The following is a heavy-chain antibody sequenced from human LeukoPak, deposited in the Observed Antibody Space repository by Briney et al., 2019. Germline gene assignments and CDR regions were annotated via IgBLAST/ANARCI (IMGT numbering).Heavy chain of an antibody. V-gene: IGHV3-30-3*02. CDR1: GSTFSSYA. Sequence: GGSLRLSCAASGSTFSSYAMHWVRQAPGKGLEWVAVISYDGSNKYYADSVKGRFTISRDNSKNTLYLQMNSLRAEDTAVYYCASFFRTDSDYWGQGTLVTVSS. CDR2: ISYDGSNK. J-gene: IGHJ4*02. CDR3: ASFFRTDSDY. D-gene: IGHD3/OR15-3a*01.